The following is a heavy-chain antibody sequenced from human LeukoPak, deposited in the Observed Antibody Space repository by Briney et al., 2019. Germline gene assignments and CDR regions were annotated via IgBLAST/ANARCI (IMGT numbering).Heavy chain of an antibody. CDR1: GYTFTDHY. CDR2: IHPGRADT. Sequence: ASVRVSCKALGYTFTDHYFHWLRQAPGQGIEWMGWIHPGRADTHIAQKFQGRVSLTRDMSISTAYMELSRLTSDDTAVYYCARDHNLGPDYWGQGTLV. J-gene: IGHJ4*02. CDR3: ARDHNLGPDY. D-gene: IGHD1-14*01. V-gene: IGHV1-2*02.